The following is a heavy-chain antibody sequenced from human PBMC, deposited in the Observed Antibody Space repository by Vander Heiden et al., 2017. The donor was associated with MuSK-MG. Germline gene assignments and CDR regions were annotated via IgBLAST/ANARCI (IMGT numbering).Heavy chain of an antibody. J-gene: IGHJ6*03. CDR3: ARGEYYDFWSGVWNYMDV. D-gene: IGHD3-3*01. CDR1: GFTFSDHY. CDR2: IRSSGSTI. V-gene: IGHV3-11*01. Sequence: QVQLVASGGGLVKPGGSLRLSCAASGFTFSDHYMSWIRQAPGKGLEWVSYIRSSGSTIYYADSVKGRFTISRDNAKNSLYLQMNSLRAEDTAVYYCARGEYYDFWSGVWNYMDVWGKGTTVTVSS.